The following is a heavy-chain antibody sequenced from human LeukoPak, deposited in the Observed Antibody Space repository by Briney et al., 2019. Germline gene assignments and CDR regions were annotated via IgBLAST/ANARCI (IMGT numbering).Heavy chain of an antibody. J-gene: IGHJ4*02. V-gene: IGHV3-66*01. CDR2: IYSGGST. CDR3: ARDTVSGYDRNIGSRFDY. CDR1: GFTVSSNY. Sequence: PGGSLRLSCAASGFTVSSNYMSWVRQAPGKGLEWVSVIYSGGSTYYADSVKGRFTISRDNSKNTLYLQMNSLRAEDTAVYYCARDTVSGYDRNIGSRFDYWGQGTLVTVSS. D-gene: IGHD5-12*01.